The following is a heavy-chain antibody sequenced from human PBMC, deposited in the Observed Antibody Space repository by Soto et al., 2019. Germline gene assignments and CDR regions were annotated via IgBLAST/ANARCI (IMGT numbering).Heavy chain of an antibody. CDR1: GFTFDDYA. CDR2: ISWNSGSI. Sequence: EVQLVESGGGLVQPGRSLRLSCAASGFTFDDYAMHWVRQAPGKGLEWVSGISWNSGSIGYADSVKGRFTISRDNAKNYLYLQMNSLRAEDTALYYCAKEQGILTARRGAFDIWGQGTMVTVSS. J-gene: IGHJ3*02. D-gene: IGHD3-9*01. V-gene: IGHV3-9*01. CDR3: AKEQGILTARRGAFDI.